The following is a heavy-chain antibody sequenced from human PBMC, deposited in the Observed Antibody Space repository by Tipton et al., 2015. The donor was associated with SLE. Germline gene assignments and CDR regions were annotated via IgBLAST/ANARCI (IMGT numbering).Heavy chain of an antibody. CDR2: IYYSGNT. CDR1: GGSISSGGYY. D-gene: IGHD1-7*01. J-gene: IGHJ6*04. CDR3: ARATDWNLSPDV. V-gene: IGHV4-31*03. Sequence: TLSLTCTVSGGSISSGGYYWTWIRQLPGKDLEWIGYIYYSGNTYYNPSLGSRLTISVDTSKDQFSLRLTSVTAADTAVYYCARATDWNLSPDVWGKGTTVTVSS.